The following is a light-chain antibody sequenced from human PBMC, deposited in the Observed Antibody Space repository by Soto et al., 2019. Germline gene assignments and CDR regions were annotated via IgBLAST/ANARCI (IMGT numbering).Light chain of an antibody. V-gene: IGKV1-27*01. CDR2: AAS. J-gene: IGKJ1*01. CDR3: QQYNHYRT. Sequence: DIQMTQSPSSLSASVGDRVTITCRASQGISNYLAWYQQKPGKVPKLLIYAASTLHSGVPSRFSGSGSGTDFTLTISSLQPDDFATYYCQQYNHYRTFGQGTKVDIK. CDR1: QGISNY.